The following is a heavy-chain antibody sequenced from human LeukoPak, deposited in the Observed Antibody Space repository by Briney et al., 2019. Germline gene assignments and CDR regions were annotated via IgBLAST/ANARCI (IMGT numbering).Heavy chain of an antibody. CDR3: ARADYSSGWPEYFQH. CDR2: MNPNSGNT. D-gene: IGHD6-19*01. V-gene: IGHV1-8*01. Sequence: GASVKVSCKASGYTFTSYDINWVRQATGQGLEWMGWMNPNSGNTGYAQKFQGRVTMTRNTSISTAYMELSSLRSEDTAVYYCARADYSSGWPEYFQHWGQGTLVTVSS. CDR1: GYTFTSYD. J-gene: IGHJ1*01.